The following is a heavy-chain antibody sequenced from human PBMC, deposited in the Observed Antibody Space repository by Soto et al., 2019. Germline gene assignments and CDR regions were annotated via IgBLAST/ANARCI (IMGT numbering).Heavy chain of an antibody. Sequence: SVKVSCKASGGTFSSYAISWVRQAPGQGLEWMGGIIPIFGTANYAQKFQGRVTITADESTSTAYMELSSLRSEDTAVYYCARGNDFWSGYILFDYWGQGTLVTVSS. D-gene: IGHD3-3*01. CDR2: IIPIFGTA. CDR3: ARGNDFWSGYILFDY. CDR1: GGTFSSYA. V-gene: IGHV1-69*13. J-gene: IGHJ4*02.